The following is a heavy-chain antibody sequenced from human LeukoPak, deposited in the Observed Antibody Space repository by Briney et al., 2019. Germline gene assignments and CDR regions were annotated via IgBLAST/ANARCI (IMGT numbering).Heavy chain of an antibody. CDR1: GFTFSSYG. J-gene: IGHJ4*02. CDR3: ARAIVGATTRFDY. Sequence: GGSLRLSCAASGFTFSSYGMHWVRQAPGKGLEWVAFIRYDESNKYYADSVKGRFTISRDNSKKSLYLQMNSLRAEDTAVYYCARAIVGATTRFDYWGQGTLVTVSS. D-gene: IGHD1-26*01. V-gene: IGHV3-30*02. CDR2: IRYDESNK.